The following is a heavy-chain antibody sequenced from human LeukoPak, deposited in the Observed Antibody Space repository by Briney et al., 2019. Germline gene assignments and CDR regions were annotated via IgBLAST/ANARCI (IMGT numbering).Heavy chain of an antibody. CDR3: AKDEAIFGVVNSYFDY. D-gene: IGHD3-3*01. CDR1: GFTFSTYG. Sequence: GGSLRLSCAASGFTFSTYGMHWVRQAPGKGLEWVTFIRYDGSNKYYAVSVKGRFTISRDNSKNTLYLQMNSLRAEDTAVYYCAKDEAIFGVVNSYFDYWGQGTLVTVSS. CDR2: IRYDGSNK. V-gene: IGHV3-30*02. J-gene: IGHJ4*02.